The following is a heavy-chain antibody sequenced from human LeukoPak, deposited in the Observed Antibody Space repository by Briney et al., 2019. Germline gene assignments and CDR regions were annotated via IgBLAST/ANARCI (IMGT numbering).Heavy chain of an antibody. V-gene: IGHV1-18*01. J-gene: IGHJ4*02. CDR3: AREYGSGSYTGIDY. CDR1: GYTFMSHG. Sequence: ASVKVSCKAYGYTFMSHGISWVRQAPGQGLEWMGWISAYNSAYNGNTHYAQKLQGRVAMTTDTSTNTGYMELRSLRSDDTAVYYCAREYGSGSYTGIDYWGQGTLVTVSS. CDR2: ISAYNSAYNGNT. D-gene: IGHD3-10*01.